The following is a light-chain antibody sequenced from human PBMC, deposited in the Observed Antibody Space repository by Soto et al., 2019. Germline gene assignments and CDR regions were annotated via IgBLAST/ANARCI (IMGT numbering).Light chain of an antibody. CDR1: SSNIGNNY. CDR3: GAWDSSLSAYV. V-gene: IGLV1-51*02. Sequence: QSVLTQPPSVSAAPGQKVTISCSGGSSNIGNNYVSWYQQLPGTAPKLLIYEDNKRPSGIPDRFSGSKSGTSATLGITGLQTGDEADYYCGAWDSSLSAYVFGTGT. J-gene: IGLJ1*01. CDR2: EDN.